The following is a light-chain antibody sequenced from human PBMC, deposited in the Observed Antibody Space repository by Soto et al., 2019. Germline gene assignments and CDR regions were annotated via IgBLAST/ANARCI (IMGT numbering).Light chain of an antibody. V-gene: IGKV3-15*01. J-gene: IGKJ3*01. CDR3: QQYDNWPT. CDR2: GAS. Sequence: VMTQSPATLSVSPGERATLSCRASQSVSANLAWYQHKPGQAPRLLIYGASTVAAGFPGKFSGSGSGTEFTLTISGLQAEDVAVYYCQQYDNWPTFGPGTKVDIK. CDR1: QSVSAN.